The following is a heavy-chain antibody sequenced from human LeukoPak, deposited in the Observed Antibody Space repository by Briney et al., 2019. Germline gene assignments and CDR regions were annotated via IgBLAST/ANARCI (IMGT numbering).Heavy chain of an antibody. CDR2: ISWNSGSI. D-gene: IGHD3-3*02. Sequence: GGSLRLSCAASGFTFDDYAMHWVRQAPGKGLEWVSGISWNSGSIGYADSVKGRFTISRDNSKNTLYLQMNSLRAEDTAVYYCARDGGGPSELGYWGQGTLVTVSS. CDR3: ARDGGGPSELGY. V-gene: IGHV3-9*01. CDR1: GFTFDDYA. J-gene: IGHJ4*02.